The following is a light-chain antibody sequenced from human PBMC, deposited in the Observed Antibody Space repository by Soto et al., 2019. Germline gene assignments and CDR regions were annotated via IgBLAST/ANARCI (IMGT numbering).Light chain of an antibody. V-gene: IGLV2-14*01. CDR2: DVS. CDR3: SSYTSSSTPPYV. Sequence: QSVLTQPASVSGSPGQSITISCTGTSSDVGGYNYVSWYQQHPGKAPKLMIYDVSNRPLGVSNRFSGSKSGNTASLTISGLQAEDEADYYCSSYTSSSTPPYVFGTGTKVTVL. CDR1: SSDVGGYNY. J-gene: IGLJ1*01.